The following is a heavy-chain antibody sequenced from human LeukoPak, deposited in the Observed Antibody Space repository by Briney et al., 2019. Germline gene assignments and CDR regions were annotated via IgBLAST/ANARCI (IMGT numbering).Heavy chain of an antibody. D-gene: IGHD3-22*01. CDR1: GFTFSSYT. CDR3: TKGSYYDSSGSFYFDY. CDR2: ITTSDGNT. J-gene: IGHJ4*02. Sequence: GGSLRLSCAASGFTFSSYTMSWVRQAPGKGLEWVSTITTSDGNTYYADSVKGRFTISRDNSKNTLYVQVSSLGTEDTAAYYCTKGSYYDSSGSFYFDYWGQGTLVTVSS. V-gene: IGHV3-23*01.